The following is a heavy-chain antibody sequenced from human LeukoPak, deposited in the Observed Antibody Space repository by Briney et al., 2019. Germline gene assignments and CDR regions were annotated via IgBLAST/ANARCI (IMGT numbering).Heavy chain of an antibody. V-gene: IGHV4-34*01. CDR1: GGSFSGYY. Sequence: PSETLSLTCAVYGGSFSGYYWSWIRQPPRKGLEWIGEINHSGSTNYNPSLKSRVTISVDTSKNQFSLKLSSVTAADTAVYYCARGAAAGTTIDYWGQGTLVTVSS. CDR2: INHSGST. CDR3: ARGAAAGTTIDY. J-gene: IGHJ4*02. D-gene: IGHD6-13*01.